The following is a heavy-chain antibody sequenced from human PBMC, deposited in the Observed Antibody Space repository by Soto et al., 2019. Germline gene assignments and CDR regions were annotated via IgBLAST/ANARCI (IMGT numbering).Heavy chain of an antibody. CDR3: SRGILV. D-gene: IGHD3-10*01. CDR2: ISYGGTT. J-gene: IGHJ4*02. CDR1: GGSMNSGGYC. V-gene: IGHV4-31*03. Sequence: QVQLQESGPGLVKPSQTLSLTCTVSGGSMNSGGYCWSWIRQHPGEGLEWFGCISYGGTTSYNPSLISRVIISVDTSKNQFALKLTSVTAADTAVYYCSRGILVWGQGTLITVSS.